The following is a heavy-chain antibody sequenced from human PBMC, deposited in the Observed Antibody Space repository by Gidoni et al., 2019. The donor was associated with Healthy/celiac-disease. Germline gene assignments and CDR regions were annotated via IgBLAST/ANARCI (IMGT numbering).Heavy chain of an antibody. CDR3: ARTKAGYSGYDFDY. CDR1: GYTFTSYA. V-gene: IGHV1-3*01. D-gene: IGHD5-12*01. CDR2: INAGNGNT. J-gene: IGHJ4*02. Sequence: QVQLVQSGAEVKKPGASVKVSCKASGYTFTSYAMHWVRQAPGQRLEWMGWINAGNGNTKYSQKFQGRVTITRDTSASTAYMELSSLRSEDTAVYYCARTKAGYSGYDFDYWGQGTLVTVSS.